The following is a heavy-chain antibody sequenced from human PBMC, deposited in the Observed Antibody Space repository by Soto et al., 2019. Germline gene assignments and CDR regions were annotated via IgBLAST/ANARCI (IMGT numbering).Heavy chain of an antibody. D-gene: IGHD3-22*01. J-gene: IGHJ4*02. Sequence: GGSLRLSCAASGFTFSSYWMSWVRQAPGKGLEWVANIKQDGSEKYYVDSVKGRFTISRDNAKNSLYLQMNSLRAEDTDVYYCARTNTTDYYDSSGYFDYWGQGTLVTVSS. CDR3: ARTNTTDYYDSSGYFDY. V-gene: IGHV3-7*01. CDR2: IKQDGSEK. CDR1: GFTFSSYW.